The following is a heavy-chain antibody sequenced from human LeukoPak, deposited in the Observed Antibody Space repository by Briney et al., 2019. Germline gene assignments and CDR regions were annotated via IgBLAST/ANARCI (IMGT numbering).Heavy chain of an antibody. CDR2: INLRGTT. J-gene: IGHJ6*03. V-gene: IGHV4-34*01. CDR3: ARTTEEYYGSGKFRKYYSYYYYMDV. D-gene: IGHD3-10*01. Sequence: SETLSLTCAVYGGSFTTYYGTWIRQPPGKGLEWIGEINLRGTTNYNPSLKSRVTISLDTSKNQFSLKLNSVTAADTAVYYCARTTEEYYGSGKFRKYYSYYYYMDVWGKGTTVTVSS. CDR1: GGSFTTYY.